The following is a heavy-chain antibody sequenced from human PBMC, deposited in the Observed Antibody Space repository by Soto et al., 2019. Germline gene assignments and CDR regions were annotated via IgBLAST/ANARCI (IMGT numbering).Heavy chain of an antibody. CDR2: SRDKVNSYTT. D-gene: IGHD6-6*01. J-gene: IGHJ6*02. V-gene: IGHV3-72*01. CDR1: GFILSDHY. Sequence: EVQLVESGGGLVQPGGSLRLACTASGFILSDHYMAWVRQAPGKGLEWIGRSRDKVNSYTTQYAASVKGRFTISRDESKDSLYLQIDNLKTEDTAVYFCTRGGSSSPYYDPMDVWGQGTTVIISS. CDR3: TRGGSSSPYYDPMDV.